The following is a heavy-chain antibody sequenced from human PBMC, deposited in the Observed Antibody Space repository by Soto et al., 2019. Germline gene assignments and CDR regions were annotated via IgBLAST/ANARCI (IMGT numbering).Heavy chain of an antibody. J-gene: IGHJ4*02. CDR1: GFTFSSYA. CDR3: AREATVTPNFDY. V-gene: IGHV3-30-3*01. D-gene: IGHD4-4*01. Sequence: GGSLRLSCAASGFTFSSYAMHWVRQAPGKGLEWVAVISYDGSSKYYADSVKGRFTISRDNSKNTLYLQMNSLRAEDTAVYYCAREATVTPNFDYWGQGTLVTVSS. CDR2: ISYDGSSK.